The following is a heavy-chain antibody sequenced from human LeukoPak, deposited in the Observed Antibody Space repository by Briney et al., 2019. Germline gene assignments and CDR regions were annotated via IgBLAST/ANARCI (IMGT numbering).Heavy chain of an antibody. CDR2: VDPEDGET. CDR3: AKDRARALRFLEDRAFDI. V-gene: IGHV1-69-2*01. Sequence: GASVKVSCKASGYTFTDYYMHWVQQAPGKGLEWMGRVDPEDGETIYAEKFQGRVTTTADTSTDTAYMELSSLRSEDTAVYYCAKDRARALRFLEDRAFDIWAKGQWSPSLQ. CDR1: GYTFTDYY. J-gene: IGHJ3*02. D-gene: IGHD3-3*01.